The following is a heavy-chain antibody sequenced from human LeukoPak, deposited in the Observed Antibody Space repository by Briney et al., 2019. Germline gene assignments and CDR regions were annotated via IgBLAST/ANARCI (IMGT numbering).Heavy chain of an antibody. CDR2: INAGNGNT. D-gene: IGHD6-13*01. V-gene: IGHV1-3*01. CDR3: ARDGKYSSSWYRVTANNWFDP. Sequence: ASVKVSCKASGYTFTSYAMHWVRQAPGQRLEWMGWINAGNGNTKYSQKFQGRVTITRDTSASTAYMELSSLRSEDTAVYYCARDGKYSSSWYRVTANNWFDPWGQGTLVTVSS. J-gene: IGHJ5*02. CDR1: GYTFTSYA.